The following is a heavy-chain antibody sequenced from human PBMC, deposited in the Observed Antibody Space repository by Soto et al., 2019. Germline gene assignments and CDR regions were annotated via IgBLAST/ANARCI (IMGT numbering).Heavy chain of an antibody. CDR1: GFTFSSYG. J-gene: IGHJ4*02. Sequence: QVQLVESGGGVVQPGRSLRLSCAASGFTFSSYGMHWVRQAPGKGLEWVAVISYDGSNKYYADSVKGRFTISRDNSKHTPYLQMNILRAEDTAVYYCAKEPSPLTYYDILTGYENWGQGTLVTVSS. CDR3: AKEPSPLTYYDILTGYEN. CDR2: ISYDGSNK. V-gene: IGHV3-30*18. D-gene: IGHD3-9*01.